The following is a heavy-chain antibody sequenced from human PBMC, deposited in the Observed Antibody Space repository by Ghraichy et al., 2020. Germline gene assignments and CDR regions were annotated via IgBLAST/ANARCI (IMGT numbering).Heavy chain of an antibody. V-gene: IGHV4-39*01. CDR2: IYYSGST. D-gene: IGHD6-13*01. CDR1: GGSISSSSYY. J-gene: IGHJ6*02. CDR3: ARLGSSSYGMDV. Sequence: SETLSLTCTVSGGSISSSSYYWGWIRQPPGKGLEWIGSIYYSGSTYYNPSLKSRVTISVDTSKNQFSLKLSSVTAADTAVYYCARLGSSSYGMDVWGQGTTVTVSS.